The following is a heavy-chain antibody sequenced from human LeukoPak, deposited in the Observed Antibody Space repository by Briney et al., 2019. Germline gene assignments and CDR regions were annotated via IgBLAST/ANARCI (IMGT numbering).Heavy chain of an antibody. Sequence: PGGSLRLSCAASGFTFSSYAMSWVRQAPGKGLEWVSAISGSGGSTYYPDYVKGRFTSSRDNSKNTLYLQMNSLRAEDTAVYYCAKGHRYGDYVPFDYWGQGTLVTVSS. CDR3: AKGHRYGDYVPFDY. J-gene: IGHJ4*02. V-gene: IGHV3-23*01. D-gene: IGHD4-17*01. CDR2: ISGSGGST. CDR1: GFTFSSYA.